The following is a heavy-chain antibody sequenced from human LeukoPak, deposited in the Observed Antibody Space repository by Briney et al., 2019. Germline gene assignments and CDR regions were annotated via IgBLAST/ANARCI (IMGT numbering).Heavy chain of an antibody. V-gene: IGHV1-69*04. Sequence: SVKVSCKASGGTFSSYAISWVRQAPGQGLEWMGRIIPILGIANYAQKFQGRVTITADKSTSTAYMELSSLRSEDTAVYYCARILRAAPDAFDIWGQGTMVTVSS. CDR1: GGTFSSYA. CDR3: ARILRAAPDAFDI. CDR2: IIPILGIA. J-gene: IGHJ3*02. D-gene: IGHD6-25*01.